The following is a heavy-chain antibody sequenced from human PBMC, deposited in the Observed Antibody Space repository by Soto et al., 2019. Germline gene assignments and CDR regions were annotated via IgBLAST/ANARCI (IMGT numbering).Heavy chain of an antibody. CDR3: AKDRGNGLKEFDY. J-gene: IGHJ4*02. D-gene: IGHD2-8*01. V-gene: IGHV3-9*01. CDR2: ISWNSGII. Sequence: GGSLRLSCATSGFTFDAYAMHWVRQAPGKGLEWVSGISWNSGIIAYADSVKGRFTLSRDNAKNSLSLQMNSLRAEDTALYFCAKDRGNGLKEFDYWGQGTLVTVSS. CDR1: GFTFDAYA.